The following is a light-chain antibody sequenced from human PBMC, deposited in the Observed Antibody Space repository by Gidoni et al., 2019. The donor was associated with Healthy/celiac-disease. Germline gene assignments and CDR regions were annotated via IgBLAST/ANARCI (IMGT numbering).Light chain of an antibody. Sequence: QSVLTQPPSVSAPPGKKVTISSSGSSSNIGNNYVSWYQQLPETAPKLLIYDNNKPPSGIPDLFSGSKAGTSATLGITGLQTGDEADYYCGTWDSSLSVVFGGGTKLTV. V-gene: IGLV1-51*01. CDR2: DNN. CDR3: GTWDSSLSVV. J-gene: IGLJ2*01. CDR1: SSNIGNNY.